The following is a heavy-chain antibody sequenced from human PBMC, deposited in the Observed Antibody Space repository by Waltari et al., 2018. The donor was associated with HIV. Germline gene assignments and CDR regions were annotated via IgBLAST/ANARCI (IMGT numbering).Heavy chain of an antibody. CDR1: GSTVTAYF. Sequence: QVQLVPSGAAGQKPGLSVKVSCKASGSTVTAYFIPWVARGPGQGLEWMGRINPNSGGTNYAQKFQGRVTMTRDTSISTAYMELSRLRSDDTAVYDCASPVVVVAPGAFDIWGQGTMVTVSS. CDR2: INPNSGGT. V-gene: IGHV1-2*06. D-gene: IGHD2-15*01. CDR3: ASPVVVVAPGAFDI. J-gene: IGHJ3*02.